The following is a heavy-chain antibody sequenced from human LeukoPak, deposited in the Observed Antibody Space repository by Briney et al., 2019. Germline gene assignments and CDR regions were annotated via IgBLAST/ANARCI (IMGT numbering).Heavy chain of an antibody. J-gene: IGHJ4*02. V-gene: IGHV4-34*01. Sequence: SETLSLTCAVYGGSFSGYYWSWIRQPPGKGLEWIGEINHSGSTNYNPSLKSRVTISVDTSKHQFSLKLSSVTAADTAVYYCARASYSYGYEDYWGQGTLVTVFS. CDR1: GGSFSGYY. CDR3: ARASYSYGYEDY. D-gene: IGHD5-18*01. CDR2: INHSGST.